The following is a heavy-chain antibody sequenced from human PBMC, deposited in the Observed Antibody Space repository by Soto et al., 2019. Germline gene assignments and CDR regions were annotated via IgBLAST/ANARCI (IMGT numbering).Heavy chain of an antibody. V-gene: IGHV4-34*01. CDR3: ARGGISHWAYFYYMDV. Sequence: SETLSLTCVVAGGSRSDHFGSWIRQPPGMALEWIGEINHLGSINYNPSLKSRVTMSVDTSKNQFSLTLNSVTAADTATYYCARGGISHWAYFYYMDVWDRGTTVTVSS. J-gene: IGHJ6*03. CDR1: GGSRSDHF. CDR2: INHLGSI. D-gene: IGHD2-21*01.